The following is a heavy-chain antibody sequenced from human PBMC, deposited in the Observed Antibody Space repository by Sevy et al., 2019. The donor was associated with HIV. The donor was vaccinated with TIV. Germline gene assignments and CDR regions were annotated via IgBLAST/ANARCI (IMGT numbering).Heavy chain of an antibody. J-gene: IGHJ3*02. V-gene: IGHV1-18*01. Sequence: ASVKVSCKASGYTFTSYGISWVRQAPGQGLEWMGWISAYNGNTNYAQKLQGRVTMTTDTSTSTAYMELRSLRSDDTAVYYFAICRITMVRGVRTFDIWGQGTMVTVSS. CDR2: ISAYNGNT. D-gene: IGHD3-10*01. CDR3: AICRITMVRGVRTFDI. CDR1: GYTFTSYG.